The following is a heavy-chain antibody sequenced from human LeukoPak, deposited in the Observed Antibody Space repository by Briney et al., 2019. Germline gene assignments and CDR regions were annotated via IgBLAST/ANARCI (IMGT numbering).Heavy chain of an antibody. Sequence: GGSLRLSCAASGFTFSDYYMSWIRQAPGKGLEWVSYISSSGSTIYYADSAKGRFTIFRDNTKNSLYLQMNSPRAEDTALDYGAGESQSTGTYFYYYYYMDVWGKGTTVTVS. D-gene: IGHD3-10*01. J-gene: IGHJ6*03. CDR1: GFTFSDYY. V-gene: IGHV3-11*04. CDR3: AGESQSTGTYFYYYYYMDV. CDR2: ISSSGSTI.